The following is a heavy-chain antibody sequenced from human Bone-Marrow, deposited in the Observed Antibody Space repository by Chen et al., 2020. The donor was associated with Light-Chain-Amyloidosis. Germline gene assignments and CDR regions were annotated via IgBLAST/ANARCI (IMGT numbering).Heavy chain of an antibody. CDR3: ATTDFDY. CDR1: RSTLSGYT. V-gene: IGHV3-30*04. Sequence: QVRQALPGGRFVRPGRSLRQLRGASRSTLSGYTMHWVRQAPGRGLQWVAVILYDGSTKYYTDSVKGRFTVSRDRSTLYLQMDSLRAEDTAIYYCATTDFDYWGQGTLVTVSS. CDR2: ILYDGSTK. J-gene: IGHJ4*02.